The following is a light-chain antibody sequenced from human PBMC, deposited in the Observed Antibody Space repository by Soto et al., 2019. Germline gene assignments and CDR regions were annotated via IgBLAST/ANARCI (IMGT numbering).Light chain of an antibody. J-gene: IGKJ1*01. CDR1: QTISSW. CDR2: KAS. CDR3: LQYMSYS. Sequence: DIQMTQSPSTLCGSVGDRVTITCRASQTISSWLAWYQQKPGKATKLLIYKASTLKSGVPSRFSGSGSGTEFTLTLSRMQPDYLATYYCLQYMSYSFSQGTKVDNK. V-gene: IGKV1-5*03.